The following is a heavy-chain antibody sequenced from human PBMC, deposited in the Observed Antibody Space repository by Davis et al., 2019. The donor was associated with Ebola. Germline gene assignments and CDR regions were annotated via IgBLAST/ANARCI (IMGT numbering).Heavy chain of an antibody. J-gene: IGHJ4*02. D-gene: IGHD2-15*01. CDR3: ARASMAAASYYFDY. V-gene: IGHV1-69*02. Sequence: SVKVSCKASGGTFSSYTISWVRHAPGQGLEWMGRIIPILGIANYAQKFQGRVTITADKSTSTAYMELSSLRSEDTAVYYCARASMAAASYYFDYWGQGTLVTVSS. CDR2: IIPILGIA. CDR1: GGTFSSYT.